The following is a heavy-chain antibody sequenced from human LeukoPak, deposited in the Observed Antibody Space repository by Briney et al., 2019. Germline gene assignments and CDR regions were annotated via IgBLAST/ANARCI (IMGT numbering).Heavy chain of an antibody. CDR1: GYTFTDYY. J-gene: IGHJ4*02. Sequence: ASVKVSCKASGYTFTDYYMHWVRQAPGQGLEWMGCINPNSGGTDYAQKSQGRVTMTRDTSISTAYMELSSLTSDDTAIYYCARGRTPAGGRVLDGYWGQGTLVSVCS. V-gene: IGHV1-2*02. CDR2: INPNSGGT. D-gene: IGHD6-13*01. CDR3: ARGRTPAGGRVLDGY.